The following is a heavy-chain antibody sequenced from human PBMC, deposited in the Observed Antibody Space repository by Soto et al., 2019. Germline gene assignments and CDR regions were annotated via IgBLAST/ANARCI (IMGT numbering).Heavy chain of an antibody. D-gene: IGHD2-15*01. J-gene: IGHJ4*02. CDR1: GGSFSGYY. Sequence: PSETLSLTCAVYGGSFSGYYWSWIRQSPGKGLEWIGEINHSGSTNYNPSHKSRITKSIDTSKNQFSLKLSSVTAADTAVYYCARHTPAISISDHWGQGTQVTVSS. CDR3: ARHTPAISISDH. CDR2: INHSGST. V-gene: IGHV4-34*01.